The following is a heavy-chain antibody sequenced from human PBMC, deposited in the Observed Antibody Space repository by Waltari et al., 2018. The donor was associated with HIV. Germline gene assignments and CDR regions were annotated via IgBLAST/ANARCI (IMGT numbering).Heavy chain of an antibody. CDR3: TTDRISGQGWYVAFDI. J-gene: IGHJ3*02. CDR1: GFTFSNAW. V-gene: IGHV3-15*01. CDR2: IKSKTDGGKT. D-gene: IGHD6-19*01. Sequence: EVQLVESGGGLVKPGGSLRLSCAASGFTFSNAWMSWVRQAPGTGLEWVGRIKSKTDGGKTDYAAPVKGRFTISRDDSKNTLYLQMNSLKTEDTAVYYCTTDRISGQGWYVAFDIWGQGTMVTVSS.